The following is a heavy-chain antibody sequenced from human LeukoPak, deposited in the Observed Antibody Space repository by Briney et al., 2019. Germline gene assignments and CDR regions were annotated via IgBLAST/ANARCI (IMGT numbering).Heavy chain of an antibody. CDR2: ISGSGGST. J-gene: IGHJ4*02. V-gene: IGHV3-23*01. CDR1: GXTFXXXA. D-gene: IGHD5-12*01. Sequence: GXTFXXXAMSWVRQAPGKGLEWVSAISGSGGSTYYADSVKGRFTISRDNSKNTLYLQMNSLRAEDTAVYYCATGGGYDKIDYWGQGTLVTVSS. CDR3: ATGGGYDKIDY.